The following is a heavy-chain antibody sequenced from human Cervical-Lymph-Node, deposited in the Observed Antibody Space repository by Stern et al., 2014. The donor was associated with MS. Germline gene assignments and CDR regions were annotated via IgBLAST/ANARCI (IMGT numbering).Heavy chain of an antibody. CDR1: GFSLDTSGTN. V-gene: IGHV2-5*02. D-gene: IGHD4/OR15-4a*01. CDR3: ALSPDDYGGDVWGY. CDR2: IYWDADK. J-gene: IGHJ4*02. Sequence: QITLKESGPTLVRPTQTLTLTCTLSGFSLDTSGTNVAWIRQPPGKALEWLALIYWDADKRYSPSLQGRLAITRDSSKSQVVLTMSNMGPVDTATYYCALSPDDYGGDVWGYWGQGTRVAVSS.